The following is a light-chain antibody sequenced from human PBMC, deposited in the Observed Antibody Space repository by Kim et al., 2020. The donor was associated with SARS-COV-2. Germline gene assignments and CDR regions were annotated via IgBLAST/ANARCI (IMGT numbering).Light chain of an antibody. Sequence: ASVGDRVTITCRASQGISSYLAWYQQKPGKAPNLLIYAGSTLQSGVPSRFSGSGSGTEFTLTISSLQPEDFATYYCQQVNSYPRTFGPGTKVDIK. CDR2: AGS. CDR1: QGISSY. J-gene: IGKJ3*01. V-gene: IGKV1-9*01. CDR3: QQVNSYPRT.